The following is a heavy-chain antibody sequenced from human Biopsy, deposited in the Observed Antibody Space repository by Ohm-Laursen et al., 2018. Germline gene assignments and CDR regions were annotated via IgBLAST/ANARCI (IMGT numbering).Heavy chain of an antibody. CDR2: INAKTGDT. Sequence: AAPVKVSCKASGYTFTGYHVHWVRQAPGQGLEWMGWINAKTGDTNYAQKFQGRVTMTRDTSISTAYVDLSSLRSDDTAVYYCTRGGYYYDSLAYYYWFDPWGQGTLVTVSS. D-gene: IGHD3-22*01. J-gene: IGHJ5*02. V-gene: IGHV1-2*02. CDR1: GYTFTGYH. CDR3: TRGGYYYDSLAYYYWFDP.